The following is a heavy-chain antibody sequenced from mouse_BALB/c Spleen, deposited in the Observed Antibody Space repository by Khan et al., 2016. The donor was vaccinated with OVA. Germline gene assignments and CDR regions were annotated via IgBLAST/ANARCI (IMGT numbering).Heavy chain of an antibody. J-gene: IGHJ4*01. V-gene: IGHV14-3*02. CDR3: PRPIYYYDAMDY. Sequence: VQLKQSGAELVKPGASVKLSCTASGFNIKDTYIHWEKQRPEQGLEWIGRVDPANGNTKYDPKFKGKATITADISSNTAYMQLNSLTSEDTAVYDCPRPIYYYDAMDYWGQGTSVTVSS. CDR2: VDPANGNT. CDR1: GFNIKDTY. D-gene: IGHD1-1*01.